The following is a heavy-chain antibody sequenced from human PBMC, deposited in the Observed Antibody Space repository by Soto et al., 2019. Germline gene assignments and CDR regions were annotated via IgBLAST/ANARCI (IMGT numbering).Heavy chain of an antibody. Sequence: GSGPTLVNPTQTLTLTCTFSGFSLTTSGVGVGWIRQPPGKALEWLALIYWNDDKRYSPSLRGRLTITKDTSKNQVVHAMTNMDPVDTATYYCAHHTITPATNWFDPWGLGTLVTVSS. V-gene: IGHV2-5*01. CDR2: IYWNDDK. J-gene: IGHJ5*02. CDR1: GFSLTTSGVG. CDR3: AHHTITPATNWFDP. D-gene: IGHD2-2*01.